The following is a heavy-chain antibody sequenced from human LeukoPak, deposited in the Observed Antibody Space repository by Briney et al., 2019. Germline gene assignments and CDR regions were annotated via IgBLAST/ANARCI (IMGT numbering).Heavy chain of an antibody. CDR3: ARGVEDVPSWFDY. J-gene: IGHJ4*02. D-gene: IGHD3-10*02. V-gene: IGHV1-2*02. Sequence: EASVKVSCKASGYTFTGYYMHWVRQAPGQGLEWMGWINPNSGGTNYAQKFQGRVTMTRDTSISTAYIELSRLRSDDTAVYYCARGVEDVPSWFDYWGQGTLVTVSS. CDR1: GYTFTGYY. CDR2: INPNSGGT.